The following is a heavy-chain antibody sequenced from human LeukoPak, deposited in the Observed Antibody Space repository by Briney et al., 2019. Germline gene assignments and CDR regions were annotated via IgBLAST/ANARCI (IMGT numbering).Heavy chain of an antibody. V-gene: IGHV1-8*01. Sequence: ASVKVSCKASGYTFTSYDINWVRQATGQGLEWMGWMNPNSGNTGYAQKFQGRVTMTRNTSISTAYMELSSLRSEDTAVYCCARGRNSFIHYYDSSGYTMAWFDPWGQGTLVTVSS. D-gene: IGHD3-22*01. CDR2: MNPNSGNT. CDR1: GYTFTSYD. J-gene: IGHJ5*02. CDR3: ARGRNSFIHYYDSSGYTMAWFDP.